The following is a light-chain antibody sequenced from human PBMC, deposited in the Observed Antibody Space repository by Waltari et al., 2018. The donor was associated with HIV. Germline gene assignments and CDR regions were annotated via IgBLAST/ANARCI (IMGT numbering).Light chain of an antibody. J-gene: IGKJ1*01. V-gene: IGKV3-20*01. Sequence: IVLTQSPGTLSLSPGERATLSCRASQSVNSNDLAWYQQKPGQAPRLLIYGASSRATGIPNRFSGSGSGTDFTLTVSRLEPEDSAVYYCQQYGTSPRTFGRGTKVEI. CDR2: GAS. CDR1: QSVNSND. CDR3: QQYGTSPRT.